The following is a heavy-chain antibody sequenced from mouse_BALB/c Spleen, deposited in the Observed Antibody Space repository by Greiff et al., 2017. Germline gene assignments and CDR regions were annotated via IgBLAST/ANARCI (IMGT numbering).Heavy chain of an antibody. CDR1: GYTFTSYW. D-gene: IGHD4-1*01. J-gene: IGHJ2*01. Sequence: LQQPGSELVRPGASVKLSCKASGYTFTSYWMHWVKQRPGQGLEWIGNIYPGSGSTNYNEKFKGKATLTADKSSSTAYMQLSSLTSDDSAVYFCARRWDGFDYWGQGTTLTVSS. CDR3: ARRWDGFDY. V-gene: IGHV1S22*01. CDR2: IYPGSGST.